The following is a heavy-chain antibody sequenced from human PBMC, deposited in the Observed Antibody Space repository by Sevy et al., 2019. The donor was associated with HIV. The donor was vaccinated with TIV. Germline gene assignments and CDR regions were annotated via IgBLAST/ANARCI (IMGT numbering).Heavy chain of an antibody. V-gene: IGHV3-15*01. J-gene: IGHJ6*02. CDR3: TTGEGCSSTSCYRVYYYYGMDV. D-gene: IGHD2-2*02. CDR1: GFTFSNAW. Sequence: GGSLRLSCAASGFTFSNAWMSWVRQAPGKGLEWVGRIKSKTDGGTTDYAAPVKGRFTISRDDSKNTLYLQMNSLKTEDTAVYYCTTGEGCSSTSCYRVYYYYGMDVWGQGTTVTVSS. CDR2: IKSKTDGGTT.